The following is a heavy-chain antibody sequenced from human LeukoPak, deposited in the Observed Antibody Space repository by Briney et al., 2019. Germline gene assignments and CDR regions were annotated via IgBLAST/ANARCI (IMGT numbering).Heavy chain of an antibody. J-gene: IGHJ3*02. CDR1: GGSISSSSYY. CDR2: IYYSGST. CDR3: ARALYYGILTGFHSDAFDI. V-gene: IGHV4-39*07. D-gene: IGHD3-9*01. Sequence: PSETLSLTCTVSGGSISSSSYYWGWIRQPPGKGLEWIGSIYYSGSTNYNPSLKSRVTISVDTSKNQFSLKLSSVTAADTAVYYCARALYYGILTGFHSDAFDIWGQGTMVTVSS.